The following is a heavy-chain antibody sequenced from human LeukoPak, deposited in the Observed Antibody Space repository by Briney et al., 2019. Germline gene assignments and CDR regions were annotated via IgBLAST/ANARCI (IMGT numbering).Heavy chain of an antibody. CDR1: GGSISSGDHY. J-gene: IGHJ4*02. Sequence: PSETLSLTCTVSGGSISSGDHYWSWIRQPPGKGLEYIGYIYYSGSTYYNPSLKSRDTISVDTSKNQFSLKLSSVTAADTAVYYCARGVPAATLDYWGQGTLVTVSS. V-gene: IGHV4-30-4*08. D-gene: IGHD2-15*01. CDR2: IYYSGST. CDR3: ARGVPAATLDY.